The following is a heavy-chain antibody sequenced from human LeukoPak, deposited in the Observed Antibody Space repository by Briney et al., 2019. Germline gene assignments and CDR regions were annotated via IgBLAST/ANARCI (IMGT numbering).Heavy chain of an antibody. CDR1: GYTFTGYY. V-gene: IGHV1-18*04. Sequence: RASVKVSCKASGYTFTGYYMHWVRQAPGQGLEWMGWINPNSGNTNYAQKLQGRVTMTTDTSTTTAYMELRSLRSDDTAVYYCARDPLYSSNWYVVPDYWGQGTLVTVSS. D-gene: IGHD6-13*01. CDR3: ARDPLYSSNWYVVPDY. CDR2: INPNSGNT. J-gene: IGHJ4*02.